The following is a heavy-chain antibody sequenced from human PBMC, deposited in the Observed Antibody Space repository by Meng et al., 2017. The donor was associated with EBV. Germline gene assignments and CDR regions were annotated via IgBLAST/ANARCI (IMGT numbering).Heavy chain of an antibody. CDR2: TNEDGGIT. V-gene: IGHV3-74*01. CDR1: GFTFIRFW. CDR3: SRDLAGPFDD. Sequence: GHRVGSGGGPVRPGVSLVLPCAVSGFTFIRFWMHWVRKVPGKGLVWVARTNEDGGITNYADSVKGRFIISRDNTRNTLYLQMNSLRDEDTAVYFCSRDLAGPFDDWGQGTLVTVSS. J-gene: IGHJ4*02.